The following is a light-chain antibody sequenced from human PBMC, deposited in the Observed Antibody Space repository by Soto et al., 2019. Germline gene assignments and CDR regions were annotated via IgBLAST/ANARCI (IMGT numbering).Light chain of an antibody. J-gene: IGKJ2*01. CDR3: QQYYNWPSFT. Sequence: EIVMTQSPATLSVSPGERATLSCRASQSVSSNLAWYQQKPGQAPRLLISRASTRATGIPARFSGSGSGTEFTLTISSLQSEDFAVYYCQQYYNWPSFTFGQGTKLGIK. CDR1: QSVSSN. V-gene: IGKV3-15*01. CDR2: RAS.